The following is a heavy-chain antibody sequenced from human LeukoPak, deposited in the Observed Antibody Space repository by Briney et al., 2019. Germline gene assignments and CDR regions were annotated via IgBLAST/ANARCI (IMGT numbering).Heavy chain of an antibody. J-gene: IGHJ4*02. Sequence: SVKVSCKASGGTFSSYAISWVRHAPGQGLEWMGGIIPTFGTAKYAQKFQGRVTITADEFTDTAYMELRSLRSEDTAVYYCARGGPLTYYDFWSGYYPPFDCWGQGTLVTVSS. CDR3: ARGGPLTYYDFWSGYYPPFDC. V-gene: IGHV1-69*01. CDR2: IIPTFGTA. D-gene: IGHD3-3*01. CDR1: GGTFSSYA.